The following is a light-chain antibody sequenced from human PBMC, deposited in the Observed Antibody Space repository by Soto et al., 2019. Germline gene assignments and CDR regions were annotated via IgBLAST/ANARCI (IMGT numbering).Light chain of an antibody. J-gene: IGLJ2*01. V-gene: IGLV2-14*01. CDR2: DVS. CDR1: SSDIGGYNY. Sequence: QSALTQPASVSGSPGQSIAISCTGTSSDIGGYNYVSWFQQHPGKAPKLVIFDVSNRPSGVSNRFSGSKSGNTASLTISGLQAEDEAEYYCSSYTRSSTLVFGGGTKLTVL. CDR3: SSYTRSSTLV.